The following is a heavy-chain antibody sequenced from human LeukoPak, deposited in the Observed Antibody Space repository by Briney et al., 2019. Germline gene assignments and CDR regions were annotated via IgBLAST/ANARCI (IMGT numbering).Heavy chain of an antibody. Sequence: SETLSLTCTVSGGSISSYYWSWIRQPPGKGLEWIGEINHSGSTNYNPSLKSRVTISVDTSKNQFSLKLSSVTAADTAVYYCARSVYCSGGSCYRVYFDYWGQGTLVTVSS. CDR3: ARSVYCSGGSCYRVYFDY. CDR1: GGSISSYY. V-gene: IGHV4-34*01. CDR2: INHSGST. D-gene: IGHD2-15*01. J-gene: IGHJ4*02.